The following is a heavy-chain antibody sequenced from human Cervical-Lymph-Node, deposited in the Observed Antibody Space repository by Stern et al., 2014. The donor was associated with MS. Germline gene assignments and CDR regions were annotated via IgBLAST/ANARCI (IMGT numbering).Heavy chain of an antibody. J-gene: IGHJ6*02. V-gene: IGHV5-51*01. D-gene: IGHD6-6*01. CDR1: VYSFTRNW. Sequence: EVQLVESGAEVKKPGESLKISCKGSVYSFTRNWIGWVRQMPGKGLEWMGIIYPGDSDARYSPSFQGRVTISADKSISTAYLQWSGLKASDTAMYYCATAHGSSSAYYGVDVWGQGTTVTVSS. CDR3: ATAHGSSSAYYGVDV. CDR2: IYPGDSDA.